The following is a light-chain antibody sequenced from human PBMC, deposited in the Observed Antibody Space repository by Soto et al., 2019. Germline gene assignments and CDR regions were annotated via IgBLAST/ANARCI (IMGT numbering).Light chain of an antibody. CDR3: QQYGTSPIN. J-gene: IGKJ5*01. CDR2: GAS. V-gene: IGKV3-20*01. CDR1: QSIKNNF. Sequence: EIVLTQSPGTLSLSPGARAPLSCRASQSIKNNFLAWYQQKPGQAPRLLIFGASSRSSGIPYRFSGSGSGTDFTLTVSRLEPEDFAVYYCQQYGTSPINFGQGTRLENK.